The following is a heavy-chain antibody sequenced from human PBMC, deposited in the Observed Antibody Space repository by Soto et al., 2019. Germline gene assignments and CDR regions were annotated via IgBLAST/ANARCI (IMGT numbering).Heavy chain of an antibody. D-gene: IGHD3-10*01. Sequence: SETLSLTCTVSGGSISSGGYYWSWIRQHPGKGLEWIGYIYYSGSAYYNPSLNSRVTISVDTCKNLFSLKLSSVTAADTAVYYCARDYGYFDYWGQGTLVTVSS. V-gene: IGHV4-31*03. J-gene: IGHJ4*02. CDR3: ARDYGYFDY. CDR2: IYYSGSA. CDR1: GGSISSGGYY.